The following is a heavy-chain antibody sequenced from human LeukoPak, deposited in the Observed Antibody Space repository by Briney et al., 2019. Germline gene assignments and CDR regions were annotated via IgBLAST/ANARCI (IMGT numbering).Heavy chain of an antibody. CDR2: IRYDGSGK. CDR3: AKGLGVVIDFLVFDN. CDR1: GFTFSSSA. V-gene: IGHV3-30*02. Sequence: SGGSLRLSCAASGFTFSSSAMHWVRQAPAKGLDWVSFIRYDGSGKYYTDSVKGRFTISRDNSKNTLYLQMNSLRAEDAAVYYCAKGLGVVIDFLVFDNWGPGTLVTVSS. D-gene: IGHD3-3*01. J-gene: IGHJ4*02.